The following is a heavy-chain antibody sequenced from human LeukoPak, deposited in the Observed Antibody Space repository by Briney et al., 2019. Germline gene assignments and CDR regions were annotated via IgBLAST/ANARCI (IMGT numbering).Heavy chain of an antibody. D-gene: IGHD7-27*01. CDR3: AKNGESYYYMDV. J-gene: IGHJ6*03. Sequence: GGSLRLSCAASGFTFSSYGMNWVRQAPGKGLEWVSGISGSGSNTYYADSVKGRLTTSRDNSKNTLYLQMNSLRAEDTAVYYCAKNGESYYYMDVWGKGTTVTVSS. V-gene: IGHV3-23*01. CDR1: GFTFSSYG. CDR2: ISGSGSNT.